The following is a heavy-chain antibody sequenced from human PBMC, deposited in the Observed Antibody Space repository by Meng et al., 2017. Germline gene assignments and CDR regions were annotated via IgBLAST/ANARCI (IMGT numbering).Heavy chain of an antibody. CDR3: ARSRMREPKPYYYYGMDV. CDR2: IYYRGST. Sequence: SETLSLTCTVSGGSISSYSWSWIPQPPGKGLEWIGYIYYRGSTNYNPPLKSRVTIPVDTSKNQFSLKLSSVTAAGTAVYYCARSRMREPKPYYYYGMDVWGQGTTVTVSS. V-gene: IGHV4-59*01. D-gene: IGHD1-14*01. J-gene: IGHJ6*02. CDR1: GGSISSYS.